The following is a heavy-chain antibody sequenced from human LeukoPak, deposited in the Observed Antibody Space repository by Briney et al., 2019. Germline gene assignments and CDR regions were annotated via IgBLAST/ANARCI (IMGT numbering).Heavy chain of an antibody. CDR2: IKPDGSET. J-gene: IGHJ4*02. D-gene: IGHD3-10*01. CDR3: AKASRSGSGSYGPFDY. CDR1: EFTFSSYW. V-gene: IGHV3-7*03. Sequence: PGGSLRLSCEASEFTFSSYWMSWVRQAPGKGLEWVANIKPDGSETYYADSVKGRFTISRDNAKNSLYLQMNSLRAEDTALYYCAKASRSGSGSYGPFDYWGQGTLVTVSS.